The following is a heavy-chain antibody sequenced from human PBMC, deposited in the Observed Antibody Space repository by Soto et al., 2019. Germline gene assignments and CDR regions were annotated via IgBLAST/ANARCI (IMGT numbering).Heavy chain of an antibody. V-gene: IGHV1-69*01. CDR1: GGTFSSYA. CDR3: ARPYCSGGSCPTRDSYFDY. Sequence: QVQLVQSGAEVKKPGSSVKVSCKASGGTFSSYAISWVRQAPGQGLEWMGGIIPIFGTANYAQKFQGRVTITADESTSTAYMELSSLRSEDTAVYYCARPYCSGGSCPTRDSYFDYWGQGTLVTVSS. J-gene: IGHJ4*02. CDR2: IIPIFGTA. D-gene: IGHD2-15*01.